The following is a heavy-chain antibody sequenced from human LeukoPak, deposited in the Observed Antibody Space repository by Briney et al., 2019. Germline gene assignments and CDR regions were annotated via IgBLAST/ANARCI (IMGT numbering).Heavy chain of an antibody. J-gene: IGHJ3*02. D-gene: IGHD3-3*01. CDR2: INSDGSST. Sequence: GGSLRLSCAASGFSLKTFWMHWVRQAPGKGLVWVSRINSDGSSTSYADSVKGRFTISRDNAKNTLYLQMNSLRAEDTAVYCCARDEDWSGYYGAFDIWGQGTMVTVSS. CDR1: GFSLKTFW. CDR3: ARDEDWSGYYGAFDI. V-gene: IGHV3-74*01.